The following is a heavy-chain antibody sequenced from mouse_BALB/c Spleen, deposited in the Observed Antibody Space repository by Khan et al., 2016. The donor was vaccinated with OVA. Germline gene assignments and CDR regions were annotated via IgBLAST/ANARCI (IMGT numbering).Heavy chain of an antibody. J-gene: IGHJ3*01. CDR2: ISSGGST. Sequence: ESGGGLVKPGGSLKVSCAASGFTFSNYGMSWVRQTPAKRLNWVASISSGGSTYYPDSVKGRFTISRDNARHILYLQMSSLRSEDTAMYYCARDYWFVYWGQGTLVTVSA. CDR1: GFTFSNYG. CDR3: ARDYWFVY. V-gene: IGHV5-6-5*01.